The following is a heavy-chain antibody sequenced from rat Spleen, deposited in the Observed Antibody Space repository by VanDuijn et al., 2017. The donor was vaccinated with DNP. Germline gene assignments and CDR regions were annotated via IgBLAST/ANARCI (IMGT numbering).Heavy chain of an antibody. V-gene: IGHV3-3*01. J-gene: IGHJ2*01. CDR2: LNSAGST. CDR1: GYSITSSYR. D-gene: IGHD1-5*01. CDR3: ARWNIGTSTLDY. Sequence: EVQLQESGPGLVKPSQSLSLTCSVTGYSITSSYRWSWIRKFPGNKLEWMGSLNSAGSTNYNPSLKSRISITRDTSKNQFFLQLSSVTTEDTATYYCARWNIGTSTLDYWGQGVMVTVSS.